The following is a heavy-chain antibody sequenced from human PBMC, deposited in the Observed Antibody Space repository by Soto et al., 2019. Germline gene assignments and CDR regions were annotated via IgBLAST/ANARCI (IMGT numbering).Heavy chain of an antibody. CDR3: ATSPVELGEGSGGLDV. Sequence: QLQLVQSGAEVKRPGASVRVSCKASGNTLTGYFLHWVRQARGQGLEWMGCLNSNSGSTKIAQKFQGRLAMTRDTSITTDYMEWSRLRADDTAVYYCATSPVELGEGSGGLDVWGLGAKVTVSS. D-gene: IGHD3-10*01. CDR1: GNTLTGYF. V-gene: IGHV1-2*02. CDR2: LNSNSGST. J-gene: IGHJ6*02.